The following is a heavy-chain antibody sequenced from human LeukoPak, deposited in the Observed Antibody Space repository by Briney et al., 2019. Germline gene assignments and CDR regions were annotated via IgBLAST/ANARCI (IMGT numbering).Heavy chain of an antibody. CDR1: GFTVSSNY. D-gene: IGHD3-22*01. V-gene: IGHV3-53*01. J-gene: IGHJ4*02. CDR3: AKGFYDSSVEYYFDY. CDR2: IYSGGST. Sequence: PGGSLRLSCAASGFTVSSNYMSWARQAPGKGLEWVSVIYSGGSTYYADSVKGRFTISRDNSKNTLYLQMNSLRAEDTAVYYCAKGFYDSSVEYYFDYWGQGTLVTVSS.